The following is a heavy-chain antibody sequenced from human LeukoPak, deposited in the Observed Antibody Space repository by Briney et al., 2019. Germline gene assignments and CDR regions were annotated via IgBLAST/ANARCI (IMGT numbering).Heavy chain of an antibody. D-gene: IGHD1-26*01. CDR3: AKDSGSYLGAFDI. CDR1: GFSFSSYE. J-gene: IGHJ3*02. V-gene: IGHV3-48*03. CDR2: ISSSGSTV. Sequence: GGSLRLSCAASGFSFSSYEMNWVRQAPGKGLEWVSYISSSGSTVYYADSVKGRFTISTGNAKNSLYLQMNSLRAEDMALYYCAKDSGSYLGAFDIWGQGTMVTVSS.